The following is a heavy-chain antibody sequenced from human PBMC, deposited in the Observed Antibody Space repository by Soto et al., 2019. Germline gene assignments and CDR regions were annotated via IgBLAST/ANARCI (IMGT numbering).Heavy chain of an antibody. CDR2: IGSSNSFT. J-gene: IGHJ4*02. CDR1: GFTFSDYS. CDR3: ARTKSYYAY. D-gene: IGHD3-10*01. V-gene: IGHV3-11*06. Sequence: PGGSLRLSCAASGFTFSDYSMSWIRQAPGKGLEWVSFIGSSNSFTNYADSVKGRFTISRDNAKNSLYLQMSSLRAEDTAVYYCARTKSYYAYWGQGTLVTVSS.